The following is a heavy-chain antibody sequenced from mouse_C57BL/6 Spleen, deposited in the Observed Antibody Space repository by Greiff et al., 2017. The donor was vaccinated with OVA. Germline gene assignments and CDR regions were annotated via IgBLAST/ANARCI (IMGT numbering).Heavy chain of an antibody. J-gene: IGHJ3*01. D-gene: IGHD5-1-1*01. V-gene: IGHV1-50*01. CDR3: ARSVDIPGFAY. CDR2: IDPSDSYT. Sequence: QVQLKQPGAELVKPGASVKLSCKASGYTFTSYWMQWVKQRPGQGLEWIGEIDPSDSYTHYNKKFKGKATLTVDTSSSTAYMQLSGLPSEDTAVYYCARSVDIPGFAYWGQGTLVTVSA. CDR1: GYTFTSYW.